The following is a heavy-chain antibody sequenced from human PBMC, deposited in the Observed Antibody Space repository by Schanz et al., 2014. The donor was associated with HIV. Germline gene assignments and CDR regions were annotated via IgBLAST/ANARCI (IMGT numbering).Heavy chain of an antibody. V-gene: IGHV4-59*01. J-gene: IGHJ3*01. D-gene: IGHD3-3*01. CDR2: MYYSGST. CDR1: GGSISSYY. CDR3: AREWSGFDF. Sequence: QVQLQESGPGLVKPSETLSLTCTVSGGSISSYYWSWIRQPPGKGLEWIGNMYYSGSTNYNPSLKSRVTMSADPSRNQFSLELTSVTMADTAMYFCAREWSGFDFWGHGTMVTVSS.